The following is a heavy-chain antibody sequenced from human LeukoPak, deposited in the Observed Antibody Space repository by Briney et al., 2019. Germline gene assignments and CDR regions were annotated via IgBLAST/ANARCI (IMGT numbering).Heavy chain of an antibody. V-gene: IGHV4-59*12. CDR1: GGSISSYY. J-gene: IGHJ4*02. CDR3: ARDRPKATVTTFGFDY. CDR2: IYYSGST. Sequence: SETLSLTCTVSGGSISSYYWSWIQQPPGKGLEWIGYIYYSGSTNYNPSLKSRVTISVDTSKNQFSLKLSSVTAADTAVYYCARDRPKATVTTFGFDYWGQGTLVTVSS. D-gene: IGHD4-17*01.